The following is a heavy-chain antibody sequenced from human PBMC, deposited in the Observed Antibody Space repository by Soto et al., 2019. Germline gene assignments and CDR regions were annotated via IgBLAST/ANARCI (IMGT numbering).Heavy chain of an antibody. CDR3: AIETYGDYGGYFDP. J-gene: IGHJ5*02. D-gene: IGHD4-17*01. CDR2: IYHSGST. CDR1: GGSISSGGYS. V-gene: IGHV4-30-2*01. Sequence: PSETLSLTCAVSGGSISSGGYSWSWIRQPPGKGLECIGYIYHSGSTYYNPSLKSRVIISVDRSKNQFSLKVRSVAAADTAVYYCAIETYGDYGGYFDPWGQGIQVTGSS.